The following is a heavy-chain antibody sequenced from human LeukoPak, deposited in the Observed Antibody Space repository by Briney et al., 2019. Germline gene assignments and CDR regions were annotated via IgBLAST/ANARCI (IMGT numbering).Heavy chain of an antibody. CDR2: ISYDGSNK. J-gene: IGHJ4*02. Sequence: GGSLRLSWAASGFTFSSYGMHWVRQAPGKGLEWVAVISYDGSNKYYADSVKGRFTISRDNSKNTLYLQMNSLRAEDTAVYYCAKEPGSYSHEGDYWGQGTLVTVSS. D-gene: IGHD3-10*01. CDR3: AKEPGSYSHEGDY. V-gene: IGHV3-30*18. CDR1: GFTFSSYG.